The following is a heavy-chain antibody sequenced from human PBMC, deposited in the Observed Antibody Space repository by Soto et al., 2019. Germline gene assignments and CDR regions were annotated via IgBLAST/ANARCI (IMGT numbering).Heavy chain of an antibody. CDR3: AREARITIFGVVHYGMDV. J-gene: IGHJ6*02. V-gene: IGHV4-4*07. CDR1: GGSISSYY. Sequence: KPSETLSLTCTVSGGSISSYYWSWIRQPAGKGLEWIGRIYTSGSTNYNPSLKSRVTMSVDTSKDQFSLRLSSVTAADTAVYYCAREARITIFGVVHYGMDVWGQGTTVTVSS. CDR2: IYTSGST. D-gene: IGHD3-3*01.